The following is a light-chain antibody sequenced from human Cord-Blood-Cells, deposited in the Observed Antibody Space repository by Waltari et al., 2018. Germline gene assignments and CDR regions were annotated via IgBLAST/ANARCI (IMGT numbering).Light chain of an antibody. CDR1: TSDAGGYNY. J-gene: IGLJ3*02. V-gene: IGLV2-8*01. CDR2: EVS. Sequence: QTALTQPPSESGAPGPSVPIPCTGTTSDAGGYNYLSWYQQPPGKAPKLMIYEVSKRPSGVPDRFSGSKSGNTASLTVSGLQAEDEADYYCSSYAGSNNLVFGGGTKLTVL. CDR3: SSYAGSNNLV.